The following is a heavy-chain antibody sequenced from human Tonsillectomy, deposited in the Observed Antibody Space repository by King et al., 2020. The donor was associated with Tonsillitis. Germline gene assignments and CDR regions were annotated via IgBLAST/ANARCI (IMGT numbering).Heavy chain of an antibody. CDR3: ARQSVTSTRYYYYYMDV. V-gene: IGHV3-48*03. CDR1: GFTFSSYE. D-gene: IGHD2-21*02. J-gene: IGHJ6*03. Sequence: QLVQSGGGLVQPGGSLRLSCAASGFTFSSYEMNWVRQAPGTGLEWGSYISSSGSTIYYADSVKGRFTISRDNAKNSLYLQMNSLRAEETAVYYCARQSVTSTRYYYYYMDVWGKGTTVTVSS. CDR2: ISSSGSTI.